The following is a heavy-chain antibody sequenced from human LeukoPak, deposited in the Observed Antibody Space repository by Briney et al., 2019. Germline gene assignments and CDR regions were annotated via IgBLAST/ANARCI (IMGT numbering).Heavy chain of an antibody. V-gene: IGHV3-53*01. J-gene: IGHJ6*02. CDR2: IYSGGTT. CDR1: GFTVSTNY. Sequence: PGGSLRLSCEASGFTVSTNYMSWVRQAPGKGLEWVSVIYSGGTTNYADSVKGRFTISRDNSKNTVYLQMNSLRAEDTAVYYCARGGYAHYYGMDVWGQGTTVTVSS. CDR3: ARGGYAHYYGMDV. D-gene: IGHD5-18*01.